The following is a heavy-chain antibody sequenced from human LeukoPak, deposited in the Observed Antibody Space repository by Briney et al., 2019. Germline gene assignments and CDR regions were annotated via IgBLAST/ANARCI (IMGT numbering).Heavy chain of an antibody. CDR3: AKESTYYYDGSN. Sequence: PGGSLRLSCAASGFTFRDHYMTWIRQAPGKGLEWVSYISSSGNPIYYADSVKGRFTISRDNTKNSLYLQMNSLRVEDTAVYYCAKESTYYYDGSNWGQGTLVTVSS. V-gene: IGHV3-11*01. CDR1: GFTFRDHY. D-gene: IGHD3-22*01. CDR2: ISSSGNPI. J-gene: IGHJ4*02.